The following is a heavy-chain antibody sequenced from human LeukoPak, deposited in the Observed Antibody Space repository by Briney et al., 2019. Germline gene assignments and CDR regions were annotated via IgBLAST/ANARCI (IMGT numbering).Heavy chain of an antibody. J-gene: IGHJ4*02. CDR3: ARDHATYYYDSSGYLGPTSFDY. CDR2: ISYDGSNK. CDR1: GFTFSSYA. D-gene: IGHD3-22*01. V-gene: IGHV3-30-3*01. Sequence: GGSLRLSCAASGFTFSSYAMYWVRQAPGKGLEWVAVISYDGSNKYYADSVKGRFTISRDNSKNTLYLQMNSLRAEDTAVYYCARDHATYYYDSSGYLGPTSFDYWGQGTLVTVSS.